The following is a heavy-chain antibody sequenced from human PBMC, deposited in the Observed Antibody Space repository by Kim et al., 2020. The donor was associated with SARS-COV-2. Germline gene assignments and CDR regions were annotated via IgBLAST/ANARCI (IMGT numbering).Heavy chain of an antibody. D-gene: IGHD5-12*01. J-gene: IGHJ3*02. CDR3: ARARRDGYTHDAFDI. V-gene: IGHV4-4*07. Sequence: PSLKNQVTMSVDTSKNQFYLNLSSVTAADTAVYYCARARRDGYTHDAFDIWRQGTMVTVSS.